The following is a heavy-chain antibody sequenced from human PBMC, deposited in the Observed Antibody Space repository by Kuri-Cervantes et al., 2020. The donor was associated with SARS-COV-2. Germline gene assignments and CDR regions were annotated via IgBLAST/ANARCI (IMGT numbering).Heavy chain of an antibody. CDR1: GGTFSSYA. V-gene: IGHV1-69*13. CDR2: IIPIFGTA. Sequence: SVKVSCKASGGTFSSYAISWVRQAPGQGLEWMGGIIPIFGTANYAQKFQGRVTITADESTSTAYMGLSSVRSENTAVYDWAGGGWGTCSSTSCYSSYYYYGMDVWGQGTTVTVSS. D-gene: IGHD2-2*01. CDR3: AGGGWGTCSSTSCYSSYYYYGMDV. J-gene: IGHJ6*02.